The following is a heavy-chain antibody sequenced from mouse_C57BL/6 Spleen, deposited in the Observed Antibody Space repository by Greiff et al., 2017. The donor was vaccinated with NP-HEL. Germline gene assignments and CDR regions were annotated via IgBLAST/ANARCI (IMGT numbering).Heavy chain of an antibody. CDR2: IYPGSGNT. Sequence: QVQLKQSGPELVKPGASVKISCKASGYTFTDYYINWVKQRPGQGLEWIGWIYPGSGNTKYNEKFKGKATLTVDTSSSTAYMQLSSLTSEDSAVYFCASDSLYYYGSTYGGPFAYWGQGTLVTVSA. CDR3: ASDSLYYYGSTYGGPFAY. J-gene: IGHJ3*01. CDR1: GYTFTDYY. V-gene: IGHV1-84*01. D-gene: IGHD1-1*01.